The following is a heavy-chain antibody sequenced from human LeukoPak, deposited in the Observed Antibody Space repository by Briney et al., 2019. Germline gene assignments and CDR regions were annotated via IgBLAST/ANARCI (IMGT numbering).Heavy chain of an antibody. D-gene: IGHD3-3*01. Sequence: GGSLRLSCAASGFIFNSYGMHWVRQAPGKGLEWVSAISGDGRDIFYADAVKGRFTISRDNSKNTLYLQMNSLRDEDTALYYCAIHGGGTIRIEAFDVWGQGTMVTISS. J-gene: IGHJ3*01. V-gene: IGHV3-23*01. CDR1: GFIFNSYG. CDR3: AIHGGGTIRIEAFDV. CDR2: ISGDGRDI.